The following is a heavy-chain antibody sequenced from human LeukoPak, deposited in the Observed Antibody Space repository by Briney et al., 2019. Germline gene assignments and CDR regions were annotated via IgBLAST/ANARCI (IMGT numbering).Heavy chain of an antibody. V-gene: IGHV4-34*01. CDR2: INHSGST. Sequence: SETLSLTCAVYGGSSSGYYWSWIRQPPGKGLEWIGEINHSGSTNYNPSLKSRVTISVDTSKNQFSLKLSSVTAADTAVYYCARGGVGYYDYVWGSYRQYYFDYWGQGTLVTVSS. D-gene: IGHD3-16*02. J-gene: IGHJ4*02. CDR1: GGSSSGYY. CDR3: ARGGVGYYDYVWGSYRQYYFDY.